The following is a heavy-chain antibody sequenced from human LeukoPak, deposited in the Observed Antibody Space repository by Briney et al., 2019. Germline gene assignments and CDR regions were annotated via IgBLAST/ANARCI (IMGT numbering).Heavy chain of an antibody. J-gene: IGHJ5*02. D-gene: IGHD6-13*01. CDR1: GYTFTSYD. CDR2: MNPNSGNT. CDR3: ARTAVRAAAAGTQKPRFDP. Sequence: ASVKVSCKASGYTFTSYDINWVRQATGPGLEWMGWMNPNSGNTGYAQKFQGRVTMTRNTSISTAYMELSSLRSEDTAVYYCARTAVRAAAAGTQKPRFDPWGQGTLVTVSS. V-gene: IGHV1-8*01.